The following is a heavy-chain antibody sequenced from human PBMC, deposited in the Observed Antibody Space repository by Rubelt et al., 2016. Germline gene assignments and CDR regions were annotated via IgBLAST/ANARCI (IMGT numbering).Heavy chain of an antibody. J-gene: IGHJ3*01. CDR2: ISANGNT. CDR1: GFSVSSKY. CDR3: ISYV. Sequence: EVQLVESGGGLVQPGGSLRLSCAASGFSVSSKYMAWVRQAPGKGLEWVSSISANGNTHYADSMKGRFTISRDNSKNTVVLQMNSLRVDDTAVYYCISYVWGQGTMVTVSS. V-gene: IGHV3-66*01.